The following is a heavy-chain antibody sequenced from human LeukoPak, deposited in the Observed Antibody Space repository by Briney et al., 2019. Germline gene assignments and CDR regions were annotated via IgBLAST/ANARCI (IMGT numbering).Heavy chain of an antibody. V-gene: IGHV4-59*01. J-gene: IGHJ4*02. CDR2: IYHSGST. CDR1: TDSTNTYY. D-gene: IGHD5-12*01. CDR3: ARDTTTTLDY. Sequence: PSEPLSLTCSVSTDSTNTYYWSWIRQSPGKGLEWIGHIYHSGSTDYNPSLKSRVTISVDTSKNQFSLKLSSVTAADTAVYYCARDTTTTLDYWGQGTLVTVSS.